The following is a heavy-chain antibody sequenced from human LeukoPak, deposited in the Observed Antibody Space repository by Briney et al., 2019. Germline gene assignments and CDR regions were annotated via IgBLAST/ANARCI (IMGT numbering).Heavy chain of an antibody. Sequence: ASVKVSCKASGYTFTGNFMHWVRQAPGQGLEWMGWINTNSGGTDYAQKFKGRVTMTRDTSISTVYMELSRLKSDDTAVYYCARESNGGYGFDYWGQGTKVTVAS. CDR1: GYTFTGNF. V-gene: IGHV1-2*02. J-gene: IGHJ4*02. CDR3: ARESNGGYGFDY. D-gene: IGHD6-25*01. CDR2: INTNSGGT.